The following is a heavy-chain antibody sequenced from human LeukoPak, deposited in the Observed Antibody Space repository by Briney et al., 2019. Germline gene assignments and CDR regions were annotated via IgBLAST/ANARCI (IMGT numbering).Heavy chain of an antibody. CDR3: ARDRRAYSGSYFDFDY. J-gene: IGHJ4*02. CDR2: ISAYNGNT. D-gene: IGHD1-26*01. CDR1: GYTFTSYA. Sequence: GASVKVSCKASGYTFTSYAMNWVRQAPGQGLEWMGWISAYNGNTNYAQKLQGRVTMTTDTSTSTAYMELRSLRSDDTAVYYCARDRRAYSGSYFDFDYWGQGTLVTVSS. V-gene: IGHV1-18*01.